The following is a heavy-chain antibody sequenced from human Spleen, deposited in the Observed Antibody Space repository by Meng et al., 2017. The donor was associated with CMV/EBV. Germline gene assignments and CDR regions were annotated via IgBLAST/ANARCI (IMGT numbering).Heavy chain of an antibody. CDR3: ARGPIDSVSN. CDR2: SNAGNGNT. Sequence: ASVKVSCKTSGYTFTDYYMHWVRQAPRQGLEWMGWSNAGNGNTKYSQEFQGRVTITRDTSASTAYMELSSLRSDDTAVYYCARGPIDSVSNWGQGTLVTVSS. V-gene: IGHV1/OR15-3*02. D-gene: IGHD2-15*01. CDR1: GYTFTDYY. J-gene: IGHJ4*02.